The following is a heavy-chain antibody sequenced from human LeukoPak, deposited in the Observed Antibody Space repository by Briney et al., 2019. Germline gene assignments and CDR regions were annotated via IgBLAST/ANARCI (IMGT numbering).Heavy chain of an antibody. CDR3: ARDSLYSGSFDY. V-gene: IGHV4-30-4*01. J-gene: IGHJ4*02. Sequence: PSETLSLTCTVSGGSISSGDYYWSWIRQPPGKGLEWIGYIYYSGSTYYNPSLKSRGTISVDTSRNQFSLKLSSVTAADTAVYYCARDSLYSGSFDYWGQGTLVTVSS. D-gene: IGHD1-26*01. CDR1: GGSISSGDYY. CDR2: IYYSGST.